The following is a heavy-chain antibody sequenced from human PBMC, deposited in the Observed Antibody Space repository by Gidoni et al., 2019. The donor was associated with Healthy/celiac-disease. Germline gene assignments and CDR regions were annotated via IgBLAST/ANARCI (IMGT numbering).Heavy chain of an antibody. J-gene: IGHJ5*02. CDR3: ARPLTGYTSIHDNWFDP. V-gene: IGHV1-2*02. CDR2: INPNSGGT. CDR1: GYTFTGYY. Sequence: QVQLVQSGAEVKKPGASVKVSCKASGYTFTGYYMHWVRQAPGQGLEWMGWINPNSGGTNYAQKFQGRVTMTRDTSISTAYMELSRLRSDDTAVYYCARPLTGYTSIHDNWFDPWGQGTLVTVSS. D-gene: IGHD5-12*01.